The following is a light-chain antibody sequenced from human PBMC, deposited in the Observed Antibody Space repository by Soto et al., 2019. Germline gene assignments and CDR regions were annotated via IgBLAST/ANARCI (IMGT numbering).Light chain of an antibody. CDR3: HQRSNWPIT. Sequence: VMTHSPPTLSVSPGGRSDLSCRASQSVGTNLAWYKQKPGQAPRLLIYDASNRATGIPARFSGSRSGTDFTLTISSLEPEDSEAYYCHQRSNWPITFGPGTRLEIK. CDR2: DAS. V-gene: IGKV3-11*01. J-gene: IGKJ5*01. CDR1: QSVGTN.